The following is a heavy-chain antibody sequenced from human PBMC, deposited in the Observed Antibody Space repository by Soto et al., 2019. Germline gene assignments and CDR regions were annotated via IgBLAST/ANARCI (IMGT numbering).Heavy chain of an antibody. V-gene: IGHV5-51*01. CDR2: IYPDDSDT. Sequence: CKGSGYNFTNYWIGWVRQMPGKGLEWMGIIYPDDSDTRYSPSFQGQVTISADRSITTAYLQWSSLKASDTAMYYCARHSKFISGSRFDPWGQGTLVTVSS. CDR1: GYNFTNYW. J-gene: IGHJ5*02. CDR3: ARHSKFISGSRFDP. D-gene: IGHD1-26*01.